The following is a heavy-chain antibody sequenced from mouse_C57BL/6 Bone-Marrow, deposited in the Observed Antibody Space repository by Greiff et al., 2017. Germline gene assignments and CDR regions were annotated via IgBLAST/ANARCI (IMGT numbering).Heavy chain of an antibody. CDR3: AKKRFMDY. J-gene: IGHJ4*01. CDR1: GFSLTSYG. Sequence: VHLVESGPGLVQPSPSLSITCTVSGFSLTSYGVHWVRQSPGQGLEWLGVIWRGGSTDYNAAFMSSLGITKDNSESQVFFKMNSLQAEDTAIYYGAKKRFMDYWGQGTSLTVSS. V-gene: IGHV2-5*01. CDR2: IWRGGST.